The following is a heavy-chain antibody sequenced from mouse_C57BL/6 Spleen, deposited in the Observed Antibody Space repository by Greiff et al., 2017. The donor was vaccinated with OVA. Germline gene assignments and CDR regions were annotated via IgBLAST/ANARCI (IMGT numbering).Heavy chain of an antibody. D-gene: IGHD1-1*01. CDR3: TGPFTTGDAMDY. Sequence: DVKVEESGGGLVQPGGSMKLSCVASGFTFSNYWMNWVRQSPEKGLEWVAQIRLKSDNYATHYAESVKGRFTISRDDSKSSVYLQMNNLRAEDTGIYYCTGPFTTGDAMDYWGQGTSVTVSS. J-gene: IGHJ4*01. CDR1: GFTFSNYW. V-gene: IGHV6-3*01. CDR2: IRLKSDNYAT.